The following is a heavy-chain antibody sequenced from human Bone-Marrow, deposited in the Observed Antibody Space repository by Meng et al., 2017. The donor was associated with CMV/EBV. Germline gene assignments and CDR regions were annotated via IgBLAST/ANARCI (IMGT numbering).Heavy chain of an antibody. Sequence: ASVKVSCKAPRHTLTGYYIHWVRQAPGQGLEWLGWINPNSGGTNYAQKFQGRVTMTRDMSISTAFMELSRLRSDDTAVYYCAREQIGGGHAFDTWGQGTLVTGSS. D-gene: IGHD3-16*01. V-gene: IGHV1-2*02. CDR3: AREQIGGGHAFDT. CDR1: RHTLTGYY. CDR2: INPNSGGT. J-gene: IGHJ3*02.